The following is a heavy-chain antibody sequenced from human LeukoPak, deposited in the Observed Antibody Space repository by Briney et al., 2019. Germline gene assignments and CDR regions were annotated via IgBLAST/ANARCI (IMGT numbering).Heavy chain of an antibody. J-gene: IGHJ4*02. CDR1: GYTLTELS. D-gene: IGHD2-15*01. CDR2: INPSGGST. V-gene: IGHV1-46*01. CDR3: AREGGGGIDIEPSFDY. Sequence: GASVKVSCKVSGYTLTELSMHWVRQAPGRGLEWMGIINPSGGSTGYAQKFQGRVTMTRDTSTSTVYMELSSLRSEDTAVYYCAREGGGGIDIEPSFDYWGQGTLVTVSS.